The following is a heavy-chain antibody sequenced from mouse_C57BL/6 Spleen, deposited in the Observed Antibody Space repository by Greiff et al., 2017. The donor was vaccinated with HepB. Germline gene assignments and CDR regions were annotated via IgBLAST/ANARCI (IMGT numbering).Heavy chain of an antibody. CDR1: GFTFSDYG. CDR2: ISSGSSTI. Sequence: EVMLVESGGGLVKPGGSLKLSCAASGFTFSDYGMHWVRQAPEKGLEWVAYISSGSSTIYYADTVKGRFTISRDNAKNTLVLQMTSLRSEDTAMYYCARPDYYGSSSAWFAYWGQGTLVTVSA. D-gene: IGHD1-1*01. J-gene: IGHJ3*01. CDR3: ARPDYYGSSSAWFAY. V-gene: IGHV5-17*01.